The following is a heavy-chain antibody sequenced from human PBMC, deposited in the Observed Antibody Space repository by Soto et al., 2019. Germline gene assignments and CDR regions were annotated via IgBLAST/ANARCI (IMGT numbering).Heavy chain of an antibody. V-gene: IGHV4-34*01. Sequence: QVRLQQWGAGLLKPSETLPLTCAVYGGSFSDYYWSWVRQPPGKGLEWIGEINHSGSTNYNPSLKRRVNISVDTSTNQFSLKLNSVTAADTAVYYCAREVPSRYFDLWGRGTPVTVSS. D-gene: IGHD3-10*01. J-gene: IGHJ2*01. CDR3: AREVPSRYFDL. CDR1: GGSFSDYY. CDR2: INHSGST.